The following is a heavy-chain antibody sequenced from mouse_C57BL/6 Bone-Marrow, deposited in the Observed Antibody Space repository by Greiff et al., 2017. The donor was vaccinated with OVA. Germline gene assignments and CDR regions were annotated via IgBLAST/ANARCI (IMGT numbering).Heavy chain of an antibody. D-gene: IGHD2-4*01. J-gene: IGHJ3*01. Sequence: VQLQQSGPVLVKPGASVKMSCKASGYTFTDYYMNWVKQSHGKSLEWIGVINPYNGGTSYNQKFKGKATLTVDKSSSTAYMELNSLTSEDSAVYYCARRGLRHWFAYWGQGTLVTVSA. CDR3: ARRGLRHWFAY. V-gene: IGHV1-19*01. CDR2: INPYNGGT. CDR1: GYTFTDYY.